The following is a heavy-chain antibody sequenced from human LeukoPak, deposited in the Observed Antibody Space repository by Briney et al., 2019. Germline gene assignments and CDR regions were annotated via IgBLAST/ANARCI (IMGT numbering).Heavy chain of an antibody. V-gene: IGHV3-23*01. CDR3: AKHILTGYYPVDY. CDR2: IGSSGAGT. CDR1: GFTFSSYA. J-gene: IGHJ4*02. Sequence: PGGSLRLSCAASGFTFSSYAMSWVRQAPGKGLEWVSAIGSSGAGTYYADSVKGRFTISRDNSKNTLYLQMNSLRAEDTAVYYCAKHILTGYYPVDYWGQGTLVTVSS. D-gene: IGHD3-9*01.